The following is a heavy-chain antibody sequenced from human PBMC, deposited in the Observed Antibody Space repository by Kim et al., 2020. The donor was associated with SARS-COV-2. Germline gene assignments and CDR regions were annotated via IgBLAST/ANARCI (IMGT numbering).Heavy chain of an antibody. CDR1: GGSISSSSYY. D-gene: IGHD3-16*02. V-gene: IGHV4-39*01. CDR3: ARPTFGGVIVS. CDR2: IYYSGST. J-gene: IGHJ5*02. Sequence: SETLSLTCTVSGGSISSSSYYWGWIRQPPGKGLEWIGSIYYSGSTYYNPSLKSRVTISVDTSKNQFSLKLSSVTAADTAVYYCARPTFGGVIVSWGQGTLVTVSS.